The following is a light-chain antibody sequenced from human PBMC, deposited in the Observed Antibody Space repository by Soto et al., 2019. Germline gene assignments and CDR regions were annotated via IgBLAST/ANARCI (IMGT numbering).Light chain of an antibody. J-gene: IGLJ1*01. V-gene: IGLV2-14*01. Sequence: LTRPASVSGSPGHAITISCTGTSSDVGGYNYVSWYQQHPGKAPKLMIYDVSNRPSGVSNRFSGSKSGNTASLTISGLQAEDEADYYCSSYTSSSIYVFGTGTKVTVL. CDR1: SSDVGGYNY. CDR3: SSYTSSSIYV. CDR2: DVS.